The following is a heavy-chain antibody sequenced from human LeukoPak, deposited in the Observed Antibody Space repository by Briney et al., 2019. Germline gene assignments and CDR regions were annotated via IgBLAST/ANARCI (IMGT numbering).Heavy chain of an antibody. V-gene: IGHV4-34*01. CDR3: ARVALTTVTPSDAFDI. Sequence: SETLSLTCAVYGGSLSGYYWSWIRQPPGKGLEWIGEINHSGSTNYNPSLKSRVTISVDTSKNQFSLKLSSVTAADTAVYYCARVALTTVTPSDAFDIWGQGTMVTVSS. CDR1: GGSLSGYY. J-gene: IGHJ3*02. CDR2: INHSGST. D-gene: IGHD4-17*01.